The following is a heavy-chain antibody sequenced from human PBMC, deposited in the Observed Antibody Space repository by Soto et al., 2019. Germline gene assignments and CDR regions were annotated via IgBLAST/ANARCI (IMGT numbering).Heavy chain of an antibody. CDR2: IYYSGST. CDR3: ASELELLTYYYYGMDV. J-gene: IGHJ6*02. V-gene: IGHV4-39*01. D-gene: IGHD1-7*01. CDR1: GGSISSSSYY. Sequence: SETLSLTCTVSGGSISSSSYYWGWIRQPPGKGLEWIGSIYYSGSTYYNPSLKSRVTISVDTSKNQFSLKLSSVTAADTAVYYCASELELLTYYYYGMDVWGQRSTVTVS.